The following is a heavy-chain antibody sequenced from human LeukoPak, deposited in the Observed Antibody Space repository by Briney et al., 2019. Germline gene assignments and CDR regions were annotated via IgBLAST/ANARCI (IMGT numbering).Heavy chain of an antibody. CDR1: GFTFSSYA. CDR3: VKDRPTWPIDY. J-gene: IGHJ4*02. D-gene: IGHD5-12*01. V-gene: IGHV3-30-3*01. CDR2: ISYDGSNK. Sequence: PGRSLRLSCAASGFTFSSYAMHWVRQAPGKGLEWVAVISYDGSNKYYADSVKGRFTISRDNSKNTLYLQMNSLRAEDTAVYYCVKDRPTWPIDYWGQGALVTVSS.